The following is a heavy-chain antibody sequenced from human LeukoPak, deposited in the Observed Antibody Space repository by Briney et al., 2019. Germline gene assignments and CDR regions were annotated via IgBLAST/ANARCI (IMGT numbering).Heavy chain of an antibody. CDR3: ARDGGAAGLTYYYYYMDV. D-gene: IGHD6-13*01. CDR1: GYTLTELS. Sequence: ASVKVSCKVSGYTLTELSMHWVRQAPGQGLEWMGIINPSGGSTSYAQKFQGRVTMTRDMSTSTVYMELSSLRSEDTAVYYCARDGGAAGLTYYYYYMDVWGKGTTVTVSS. CDR2: INPSGGST. J-gene: IGHJ6*03. V-gene: IGHV1-46*01.